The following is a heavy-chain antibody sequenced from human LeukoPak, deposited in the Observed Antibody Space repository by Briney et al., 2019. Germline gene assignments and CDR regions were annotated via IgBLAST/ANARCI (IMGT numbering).Heavy chain of an antibody. V-gene: IGHV3-9*01. CDR2: ISWNSGSI. D-gene: IGHD2-21*02. CDR1: GFTFDDYA. Sequence: GGSLRLSCAASGFTFDDYAMHWVRQAPGKGLEWVSGISWNSGSIGYADSVKGRFTISRDNAKNSLYLQMNSLRAEDTALYYCAKISAEVTPGGTFDYWGQGTLVTVSS. J-gene: IGHJ4*02. CDR3: AKISAEVTPGGTFDY.